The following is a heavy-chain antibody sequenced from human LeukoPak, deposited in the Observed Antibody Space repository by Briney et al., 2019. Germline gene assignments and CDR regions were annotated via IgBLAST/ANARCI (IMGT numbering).Heavy chain of an antibody. CDR1: GFTFSSYW. Sequence: PGGSLRLSCVGSGFTFSSYWMSWARQAPGKGLEWVANINLDGSEKNYVDSVKGRFTISRDNARKSLYLQMNSLRAEDTAVYYCARDPLALHYYYYMDVWGIGTTVTVSS. CDR2: INLDGSEK. CDR3: ARDPLALHYYYYMDV. V-gene: IGHV3-7*01. J-gene: IGHJ6*03.